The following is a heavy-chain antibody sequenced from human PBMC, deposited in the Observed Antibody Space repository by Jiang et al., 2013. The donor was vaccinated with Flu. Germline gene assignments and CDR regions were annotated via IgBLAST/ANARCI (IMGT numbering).Heavy chain of an antibody. CDR1: GGSISSSSYY. Sequence: GPGLVKPSETLSLTCTVSGGSISSSSYYWGWIRQPPGKGLEWIGSIYYSGSTYYNPSLKSRVTISVDTSKNQFSLKLSSVTAADTAVYYCARRPGVVYCSGGSCYADAFDIWGQGDNGHRLF. V-gene: IGHV4-39*01. CDR2: IYYSGST. CDR3: ARRPGVVYCSGGSCYADAFDI. D-gene: IGHD2-15*01. J-gene: IGHJ3*02.